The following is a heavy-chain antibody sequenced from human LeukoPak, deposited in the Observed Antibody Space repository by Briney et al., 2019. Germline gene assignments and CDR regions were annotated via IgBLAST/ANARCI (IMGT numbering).Heavy chain of an antibody. CDR3: ARQRRGRVVVITTGLAFDI. CDR2: IYYSGLT. D-gene: IGHD3-22*01. J-gene: IGHJ3*02. V-gene: IGHV4-39*07. Sequence: KTSETLSLTCTVSGGSVSSSSYYWAWIRQPPGKGLEWIGSIYYSGLTNYSPSLKSRVTISVDTSKNQFSLKLSSVTAADTAVYYCARQRRGRVVVITTGLAFDIWGQGTMVTVSS. CDR1: GGSVSSSSYY.